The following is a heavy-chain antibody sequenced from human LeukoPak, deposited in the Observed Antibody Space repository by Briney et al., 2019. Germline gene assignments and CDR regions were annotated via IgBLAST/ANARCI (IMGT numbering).Heavy chain of an antibody. V-gene: IGHV1-69*10. J-gene: IGHJ4*02. CDR1: GGTFSSYA. Sequence: WASVTVSCKASGGTFSSYAISWVRQAPGQGLEWMGRIIPILGIANYAQKFQGRVTITADKSTSTAYMELSSLRSEDTAVYYCARYCSSTSCYKVAPDYWGQGTLVTVSS. CDR3: ARYCSSTSCYKVAPDY. CDR2: IIPILGIA. D-gene: IGHD2-2*02.